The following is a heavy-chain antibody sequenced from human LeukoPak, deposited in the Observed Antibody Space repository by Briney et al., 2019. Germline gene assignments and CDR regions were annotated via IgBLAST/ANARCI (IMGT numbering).Heavy chain of an antibody. D-gene: IGHD6-13*01. CDR1: GFTFSGYA. V-gene: IGHV3-21*04. CDR2: ISSSSSYI. Sequence: GGSLRLSCAASGFTFSGYAMTWVRQAPGKGLEWVSSISSSSSYIYYADSVKGRFTISRDNAKNSLYLQMNSLRAEDTAVYYCAISRPTSSSWYYFDYWGQGTLVTVSS. CDR3: AISRPTSSSWYYFDY. J-gene: IGHJ4*02.